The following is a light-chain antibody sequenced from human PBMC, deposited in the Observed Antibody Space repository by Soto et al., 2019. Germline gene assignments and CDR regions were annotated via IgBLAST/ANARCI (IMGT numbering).Light chain of an antibody. CDR1: QSVSTNY. Sequence: SVFTQSPATLSLSTGGRASLFCRPSQSVSTNYVAWYHQRPGQAPRLLIYGTSTRATGIPDRFSGSGSGTDFTLTISRLEPEDFAVYYCQQYGTSPRTFGQGTKVDIK. V-gene: IGKV3-20*01. CDR2: GTS. J-gene: IGKJ1*01. CDR3: QQYGTSPRT.